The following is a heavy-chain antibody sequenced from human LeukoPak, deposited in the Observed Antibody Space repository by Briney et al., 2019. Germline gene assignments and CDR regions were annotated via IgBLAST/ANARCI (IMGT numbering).Heavy chain of an antibody. CDR3: ARTRGYSDYELDY. D-gene: IGHD5-12*01. J-gene: IGHJ4*02. Sequence: ASVKLSCKASGYTFTSYYMHWVRQAPGQGLEWMGIINPSGGTTRHAQRFQGRVTMTRDTSTSTVYMELSSLRSEDTAVYYCARTRGYSDYELDYWGQGTLVTVSS. CDR1: GYTFTSYY. CDR2: INPSGGTT. V-gene: IGHV1-46*01.